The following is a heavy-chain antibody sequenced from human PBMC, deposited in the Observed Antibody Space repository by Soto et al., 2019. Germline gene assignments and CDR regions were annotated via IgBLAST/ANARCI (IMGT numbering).Heavy chain of an antibody. D-gene: IGHD3-22*01. CDR1: GFTFRTYA. CDR2: VSYDGRGQ. J-gene: IGHJ4*02. CDR3: ARCYYYQSPPVNFDY. V-gene: IGHV3-30-3*01. Sequence: GGSLRLSCAVSGFTFRTYAMHWVRQAPGKGLEWLAVVSYDGRGQYYADSVRGRFTISRDNSNSALYLQMSSLRPEDTAVYYCARCYYYQSPPVNFDYWGQGALVTVSS.